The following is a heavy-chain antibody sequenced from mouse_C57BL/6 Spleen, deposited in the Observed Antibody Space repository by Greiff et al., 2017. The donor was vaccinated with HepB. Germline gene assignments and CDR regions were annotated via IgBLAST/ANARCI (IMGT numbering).Heavy chain of an antibody. CDR1: GFTFSSYA. J-gene: IGHJ3*01. V-gene: IGHV5-4*01. D-gene: IGHD1-1*01. CDR2: ISDGGSYT. Sequence: EVKLMESGGGLVKPGGSLKLSCAASGFTFSSYAMSWVRQTPEKRLEWVATISDGGSYTYYPDNVKGRFTISRDNAKNNLYLQMSHLKSEDTAMYYCARDAYYGSSSFAYWGQGTLVTVSA. CDR3: ARDAYYGSSSFAY.